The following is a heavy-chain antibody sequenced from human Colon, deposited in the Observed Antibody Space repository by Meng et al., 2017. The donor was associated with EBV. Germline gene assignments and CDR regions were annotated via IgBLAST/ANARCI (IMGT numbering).Heavy chain of an antibody. V-gene: IGHV4-39*01. Sequence: RRDSRLGLVKPSETLPLTCTVSGGPISRTGTCGGWIRQPPGKGLEWIGSQCHADDTYYNPSLMGRVTISVDTSKNQVSLKLTSVTAADTSIYYCARHTFSGNPGGIDSWGQGILVTVSS. CDR2: QCHADDT. D-gene: IGHD4-23*01. CDR3: ARHTFSGNPGGIDS. J-gene: IGHJ4*02. CDR1: GGPISRTGTC.